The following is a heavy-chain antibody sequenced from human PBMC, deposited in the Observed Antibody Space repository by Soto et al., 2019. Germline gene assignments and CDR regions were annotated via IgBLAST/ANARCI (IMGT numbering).Heavy chain of an antibody. Sequence: QVQLVQSGAEVKKPGASVRVSCKASGYTFADYEINWVRQATGQGLEWMGWIHPDSGNTDFAQRFRGRITMTRNTSMSVVYMELDKLPSEDMAVYYCARGVWAPEGRCDPWGEGTLVTVSS. V-gene: IGHV1-8*01. CDR2: IHPDSGNT. CDR1: GYTFADYE. J-gene: IGHJ5*02. CDR3: ARGVWAPEGRCDP. D-gene: IGHD1-26*01.